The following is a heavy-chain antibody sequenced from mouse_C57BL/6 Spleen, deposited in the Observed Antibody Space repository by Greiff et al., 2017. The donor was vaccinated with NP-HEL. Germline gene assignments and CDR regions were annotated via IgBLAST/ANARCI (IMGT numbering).Heavy chain of an antibody. J-gene: IGHJ2*01. Sequence: VQLKESGPGLVKPSQSLSLTCSVTGYSITSGYYWNWIRQFPGNKLEWMGYISYDGSNNYNPSLKNRISLTRDTSKNQFFLKLNSVTTEDTATYYCARDPGYFDYWGQGTTLTVSS. CDR2: ISYDGSN. CDR1: GYSITSGYY. V-gene: IGHV3-6*01. CDR3: ARDPGYFDY.